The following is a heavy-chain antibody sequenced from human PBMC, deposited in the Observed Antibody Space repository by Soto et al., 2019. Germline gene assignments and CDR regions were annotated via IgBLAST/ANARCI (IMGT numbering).Heavy chain of an antibody. V-gene: IGHV1-8*01. CDR3: ARWDIVVVTAIPGADYYYGMDV. J-gene: IGHJ6*02. D-gene: IGHD2-21*02. CDR1: GYTFTSYD. CDR2: MNPNSGNT. Sequence: ASVKVSCKSSGYTFTSYDINWVRQATGQGLEWMGWMNPNSGNTGYAQKFQGRVTMTRNTSISTAYMELSSLRSEDTAVYYCARWDIVVVTAIPGADYYYGMDVWGQGTTVTVSS.